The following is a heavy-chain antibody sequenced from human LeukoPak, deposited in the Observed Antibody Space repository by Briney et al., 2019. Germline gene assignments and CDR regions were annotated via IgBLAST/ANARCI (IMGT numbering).Heavy chain of an antibody. CDR1: GYTFTSYD. Sequence: ASVKVSCKASGYTFTSYDINWVRQATGQGLEWMGWMNPNSGNTGYAQKFQGRVTITRNTSISTAYMELSSLRSEDTAVYYCARGLGGATSYYYIDVWGKGTTVTVSS. CDR2: MNPNSGNT. V-gene: IGHV1-8*03. D-gene: IGHD1-26*01. CDR3: ARGLGGATSYYYIDV. J-gene: IGHJ6*03.